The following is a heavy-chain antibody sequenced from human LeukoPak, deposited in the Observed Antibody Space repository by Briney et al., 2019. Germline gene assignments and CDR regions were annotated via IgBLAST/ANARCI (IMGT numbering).Heavy chain of an antibody. CDR2: IYHSGST. CDR1: GYSISSGYY. CDR3: ARDTYDILTGYYLYYYYGMDV. J-gene: IGHJ6*04. D-gene: IGHD3-9*01. V-gene: IGHV4-38-2*02. Sequence: PSETLSLTCAVSGYSISSGYYWCWIRQPPGKGLEWIGSIYHSGSTYYNPSLKSRVTISVDTSKNQFSLKLSSVTAADTAVYYCARDTYDILTGYYLYYYYGMDVWGKGTTVTVSS.